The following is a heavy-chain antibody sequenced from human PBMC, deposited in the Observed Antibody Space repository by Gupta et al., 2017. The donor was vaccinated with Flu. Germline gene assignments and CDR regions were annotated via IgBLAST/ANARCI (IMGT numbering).Heavy chain of an antibody. J-gene: IGHJ4*02. Sequence: EVQLLESGGGLVQPGGSLRLSCAASGFTFSSYAMSWVRQAPGKGLEWVSAISGSGGSTYYADSVKGRFTISRDNSKNTLYLQMNSLRAEDTAVYYCARYSSSWDYYFDYWDQGTLVTVSS. V-gene: IGHV3-23*01. CDR3: ARYSSSWDYYFDY. D-gene: IGHD6-13*01. CDR1: GFTFSSYA. CDR2: ISGSGGST.